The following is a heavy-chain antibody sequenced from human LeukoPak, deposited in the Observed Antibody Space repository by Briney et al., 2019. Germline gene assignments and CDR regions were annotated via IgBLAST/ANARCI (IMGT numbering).Heavy chain of an antibody. Sequence: SETLSLTCTVSGGSISSGDYYWSWIRQPPGKGLEWIGYIYYSGSTYYNPSLKSRVTISVDTSKNQFSLKLSSVTAADTAVYYCAREARDIVVVPAAMGYAPLYPYGMDVWGQGTTVTVSS. CDR1: GGSISSGDYY. J-gene: IGHJ6*02. V-gene: IGHV4-30-4*01. D-gene: IGHD2-2*01. CDR2: IYYSGST. CDR3: AREARDIVVVPAAMGYAPLYPYGMDV.